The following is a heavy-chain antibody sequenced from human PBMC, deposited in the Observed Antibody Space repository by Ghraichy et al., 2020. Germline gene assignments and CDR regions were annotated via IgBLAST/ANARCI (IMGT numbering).Heavy chain of an antibody. Sequence: GGSLRLSCAASGFTFSSYAMSWVRQAPGNGLEWVSAISGSGGSTYYADSVKGRFTISRDNSKNTLYLQMNSLRAEDTAVYYCANAVGATRGPPLLDDYWGQGTLVTVSS. CDR1: GFTFSSYA. CDR3: ANAVGATRGPPLLDDY. V-gene: IGHV3-23*01. CDR2: ISGSGGST. J-gene: IGHJ4*02. D-gene: IGHD1-26*01.